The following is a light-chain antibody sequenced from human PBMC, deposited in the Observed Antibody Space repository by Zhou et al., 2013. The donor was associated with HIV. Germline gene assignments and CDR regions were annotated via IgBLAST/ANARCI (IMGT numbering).Light chain of an antibody. Sequence: EIVLTQSPATLSLSPGERATLSCRASESISSYLAWYQQKSGQAPRLLIYDASDRATGIPARFNGTGSGTDFTLTISNLEPEDCAVYYCQQRTNRPPWTFGQGTKVELK. CDR2: DAS. CDR1: ESISSY. CDR3: QQRTNRPPWT. V-gene: IGKV3-11*01. J-gene: IGKJ1*01.